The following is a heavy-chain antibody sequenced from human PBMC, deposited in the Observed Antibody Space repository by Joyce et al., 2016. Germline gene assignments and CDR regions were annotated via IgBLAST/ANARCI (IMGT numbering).Heavy chain of an antibody. J-gene: IGHJ6*03. Sequence: QLHLQESGPGLVKSSETLSLTCTVSGVSISSSTYYWGWIRQPPGKGLEWIASIYSRGSTYYNPSLKGRVTISVDTSKNQFSLRLSSVTAADTAVYYCARQDCSSASCFSYYYYYYMDVWGKGTTVTVSS. D-gene: IGHD2-2*01. CDR3: ARQDCSSASCFSYYYYYYMDV. CDR1: GVSISSSTYY. V-gene: IGHV4-39*01. CDR2: IYSRGST.